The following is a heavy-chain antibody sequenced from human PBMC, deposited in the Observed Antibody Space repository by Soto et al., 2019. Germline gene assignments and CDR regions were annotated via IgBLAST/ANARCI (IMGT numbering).Heavy chain of an antibody. CDR1: GYTFTGYY. V-gene: IGHV1-2*02. D-gene: IGHD4-4*01. CDR2: INPNSGGT. J-gene: IGHJ4*02. Sequence: ASVKVSCKAAGYTFTGYYMHWVRQAPGQGLEWMGWINPNSGGTNYAQKFQGRVTITRDTSASTAYMELSSLRSEDTAVYYCARELQGLYYFDYWGLGTLVTVSS. CDR3: ARELQGLYYFDY.